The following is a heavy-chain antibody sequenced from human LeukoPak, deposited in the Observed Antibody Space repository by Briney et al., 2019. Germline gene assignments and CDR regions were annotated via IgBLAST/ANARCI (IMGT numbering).Heavy chain of an antibody. J-gene: IGHJ4*02. CDR3: ARESPYCSSTSCFEFVY. CDR2: INPNSGGT. CDR1: GYTFTGYY. Sequence: ASVKVSCKHSGYTFTGYYMHWVRQAPGQGLEWMGWINPNSGGTNYAQKFQGRVTMTRDTSISTAYMELSRLRSDDTAVYYCARESPYCSSTSCFEFVYWGQGTLVTVSS. D-gene: IGHD2-2*01. V-gene: IGHV1-2*02.